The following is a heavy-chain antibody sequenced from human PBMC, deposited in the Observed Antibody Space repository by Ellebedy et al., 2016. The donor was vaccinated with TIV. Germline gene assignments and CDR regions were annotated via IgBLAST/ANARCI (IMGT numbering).Heavy chain of an antibody. V-gene: IGHV3-7*03. CDR3: ARGRYTSGWYPDYFDY. J-gene: IGHJ4*02. CDR2: IKEDGSDT. D-gene: IGHD6-19*01. CDR1: GFTFSSYW. Sequence: PGESLKISCAASGFTFSSYWMSWVRLAPGKGLEWVANIKEDGSDTYYVDSVKGRFTISRDSAENSLYLQMNSMRAEDTAVYYCARGRYTSGWYPDYFDYWGQGTLVTVSS.